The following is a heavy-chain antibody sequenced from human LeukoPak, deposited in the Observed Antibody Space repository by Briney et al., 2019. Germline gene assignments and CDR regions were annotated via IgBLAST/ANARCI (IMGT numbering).Heavy chain of an antibody. CDR1: GFTFRSYS. V-gene: IGHV3-21*01. CDR2: ISSSSSHI. J-gene: IGHJ4*02. D-gene: IGHD2-21*02. CDR3: ARSDYCGGDCYSSLSNY. Sequence: GGSLRLSCAASGFTFRSYSMNWVRQAPGKGLEWVSSISSSSSHIYYADSVKGRFTISRDNAKNSLYLQMSSLRAEDTAVYFCARSDYCGGDCYSSLSNYWGQGTLVTVSS.